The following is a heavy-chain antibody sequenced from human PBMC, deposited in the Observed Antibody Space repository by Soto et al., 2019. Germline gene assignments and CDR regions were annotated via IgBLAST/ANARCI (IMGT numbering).Heavy chain of an antibody. D-gene: IGHD3-22*01. J-gene: IGHJ6*02. V-gene: IGHV3-23*01. CDR3: AKGGIVVVILYYYGMDV. Sequence: GGSLRLSCAASGFTFSSYAMSWVRQAPGKGLEWVSAISGSGGSTYYADSVKGRFTISRDNSKNTLYLQMNSLRAEDTAVYYGAKGGIVVVILYYYGMDVWGQGTTVTVSS. CDR1: GFTFSSYA. CDR2: ISGSGGST.